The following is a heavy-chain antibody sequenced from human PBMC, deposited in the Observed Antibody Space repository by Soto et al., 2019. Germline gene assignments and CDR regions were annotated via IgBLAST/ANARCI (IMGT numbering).Heavy chain of an antibody. CDR2: IWYDGSNK. CDR3: ARVELKVEMATISGMDV. Sequence: PGGSLRLSCAASGFTFSSYGMHWVRQAPGKGLEWVAVIWYDGSNKYYADSVKGRFTISRDNSKNTLYLQMNSLRAEDTAVYYCARVELKVEMATISGMDVWGQGTTVTVSS. J-gene: IGHJ6*02. V-gene: IGHV3-33*01. CDR1: GFTFSSYG. D-gene: IGHD5-12*01.